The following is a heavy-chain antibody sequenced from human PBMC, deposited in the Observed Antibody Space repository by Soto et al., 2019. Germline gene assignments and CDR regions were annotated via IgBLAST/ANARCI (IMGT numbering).Heavy chain of an antibody. D-gene: IGHD3-16*01. CDR3: VMVDNYVTPTPQVV. V-gene: IGHV1-18*01. CDR2: ISPYTGNT. J-gene: IGHJ6*02. Sequence: QVQLVQSGDEVKKPGASVKVSCKASGYIFVNYGIAWVRQAPGQGLGWMGWISPYTGNTHSASKVQARLTMTTDTSTSTAYMDLGSLTSDDTAVYYCVMVDNYVTPTPQVVWGQGTTVTVSS. CDR1: GYIFVNYG.